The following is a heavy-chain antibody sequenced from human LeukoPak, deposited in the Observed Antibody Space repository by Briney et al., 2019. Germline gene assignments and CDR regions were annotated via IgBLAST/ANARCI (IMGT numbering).Heavy chain of an antibody. CDR2: IYYSGST. Sequence: PSETLSLTCTVSGGSISSGDYYWSWIRQPPGKGLEWIGYIYYSGSTNYNPSLKSRVTISVDTSKNQFSLKLSSVTAADTAAYYCARVKTQSLGTALGYFDYWGQGTLVTVSS. CDR1: GGSISSGDYY. J-gene: IGHJ4*02. D-gene: IGHD6-13*01. CDR3: ARVKTQSLGTALGYFDY. V-gene: IGHV4-61*08.